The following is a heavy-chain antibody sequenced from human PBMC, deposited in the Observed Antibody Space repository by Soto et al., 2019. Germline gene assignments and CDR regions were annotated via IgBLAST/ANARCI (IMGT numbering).Heavy chain of an antibody. CDR3: ASKDYADYGWFDP. D-gene: IGHD4-17*01. Sequence: QVQLQESGPGLVKPSGTLSLTCDVSGGSISSSKWWNWVHQPPGKGLEWIGEIYHSGSTNYNSSLKSRVTISVDKSKNQFSLKLSSVTAADTALYYCASKDYADYGWFDPWGQGTLVTVSS. J-gene: IGHJ5*02. CDR2: IYHSGST. CDR1: GGSISSSKW. V-gene: IGHV4-4*02.